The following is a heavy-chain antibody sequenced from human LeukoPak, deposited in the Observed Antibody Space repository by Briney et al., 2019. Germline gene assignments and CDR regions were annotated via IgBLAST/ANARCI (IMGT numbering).Heavy chain of an antibody. CDR3: ARAQYLTAPAGTFANS. Sequence: ASMKVPCKASGYTFTDYFLHWVRRAPGQEFELMGWINPNSGATHYIQSSQGRVTMTRDTSLSIAYLQLNSLTSDDTAMYYCARAQYLTAPAGTFANSWGQGTLVTVSS. D-gene: IGHD6-13*01. J-gene: IGHJ4*02. CDR2: INPNSGAT. V-gene: IGHV1-2*02. CDR1: GYTFTDYF.